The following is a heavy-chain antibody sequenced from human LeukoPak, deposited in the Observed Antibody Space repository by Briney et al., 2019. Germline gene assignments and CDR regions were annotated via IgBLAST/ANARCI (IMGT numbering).Heavy chain of an antibody. J-gene: IGHJ4*02. V-gene: IGHV3-33*01. CDR2: IWHDGSNK. CDR3: ATGGVGATSPLFIDY. CDR1: GFTFSSYG. Sequence: GRSLRLSCAASGFTFSSYGMHWVSQAPGKGMEWAAVIWHDGSNKYYADSVKGRFTISRDISENTLYLQMYSLRAEDTAVYYCATGGVGATSPLFIDYWGQGTLVTVSS. D-gene: IGHD1-26*01.